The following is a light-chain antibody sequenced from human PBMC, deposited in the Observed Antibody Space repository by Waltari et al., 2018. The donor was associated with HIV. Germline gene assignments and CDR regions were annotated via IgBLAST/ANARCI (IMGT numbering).Light chain of an antibody. Sequence: QSALTQPRSVSGSPGQSVTISCTGTSSDVGDYNSVSWYQQHPGKAPKLMIYDVSKWPSGVPDRFSGSKSGNTASLTISGLQAEDEADYYCQSYDSTGVFGGGTKLTVL. CDR3: QSYDSTGV. CDR2: DVS. V-gene: IGLV2-11*01. CDR1: SSDVGDYNS. J-gene: IGLJ3*02.